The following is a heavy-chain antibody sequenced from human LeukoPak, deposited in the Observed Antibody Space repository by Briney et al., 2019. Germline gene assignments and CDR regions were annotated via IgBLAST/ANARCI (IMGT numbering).Heavy chain of an antibody. Sequence: ASQTLSLTCTVSGGSISSGGYYWSWIRQHPGKGLEWIVYIYDSGSTYYNPSLKSRVTISVDTSKNQFSLKLSSVTAADTAVYYCASGQTLLWFGELWGRGTLVTVSA. D-gene: IGHD3-10*01. CDR1: GGSISSGGYY. J-gene: IGHJ2*01. CDR3: ASGQTLLWFGEL. V-gene: IGHV4-31*03. CDR2: IYDSGST.